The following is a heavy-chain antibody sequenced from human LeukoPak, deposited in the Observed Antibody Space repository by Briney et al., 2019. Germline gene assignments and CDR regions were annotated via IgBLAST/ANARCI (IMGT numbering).Heavy chain of an antibody. D-gene: IGHD2-15*01. CDR2: IYYSGST. CDR1: GGSISSYY. Sequence: PSETLSLTCTVPGGSISSYYWSWIRQPPGKGLEWIGYIYYSGSTNYNPSLKSRVTISVDTSKNQFSLKLSSVTAADTAVYYCAREVDGGHYFDYWGQGTLVTVSS. J-gene: IGHJ4*02. CDR3: AREVDGGHYFDY. V-gene: IGHV4-59*01.